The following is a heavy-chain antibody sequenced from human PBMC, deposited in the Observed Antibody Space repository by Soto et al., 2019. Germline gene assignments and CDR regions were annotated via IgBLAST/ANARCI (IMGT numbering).Heavy chain of an antibody. CDR2: ISGSGGST. V-gene: IGHV3-23*01. CDR3: AKGLSMDSSSWYYGMDV. J-gene: IGHJ6*02. D-gene: IGHD6-13*01. Sequence: GSLRLSCAASGFTFSSYAMSWVRQAPGRGLEKVSAISGSGGSTYYADSVKGRLTNSRDNSKNTLFLQMNSLIAEDTAVYYCAKGLSMDSSSWYYGMDVWGQGT. CDR1: GFTFSSYA.